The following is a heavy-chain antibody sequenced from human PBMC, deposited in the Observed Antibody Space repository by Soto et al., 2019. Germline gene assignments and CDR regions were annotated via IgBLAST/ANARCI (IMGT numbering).Heavy chain of an antibody. J-gene: IGHJ4*02. Sequence: ASVKGSCKASGYTFTSYDIDWVRQATGQGLEWMGWMNPNSGNTGYAQKFQGRVTMTRNTSISTAYMELSSLRSEDTAVYYCASFSGIAAAGTGGYWGQGTLVTVSS. CDR3: ASFSGIAAAGTGGY. V-gene: IGHV1-8*01. CDR2: MNPNSGNT. CDR1: GYTFTSYD. D-gene: IGHD6-13*01.